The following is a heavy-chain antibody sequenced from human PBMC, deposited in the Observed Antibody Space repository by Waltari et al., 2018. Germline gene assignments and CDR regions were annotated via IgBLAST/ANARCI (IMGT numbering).Heavy chain of an antibody. CDR3: ATGTTLWYYFDY. D-gene: IGHD4-17*01. CDR2: IYYSGST. J-gene: IGHJ4*02. V-gene: IGHV4-39*07. Sequence: QLQLQESGPGLVKPSETLSLTCTVSGGSISSSSYYWGWLRQPPGKGLEWIGSIYYSGSTYYNPSLKSRVTISVDTSKNQFSLKLSSVTAADTAVYYCATGTTLWYYFDYWGQGTLVTVSS. CDR1: GGSISSSSYY.